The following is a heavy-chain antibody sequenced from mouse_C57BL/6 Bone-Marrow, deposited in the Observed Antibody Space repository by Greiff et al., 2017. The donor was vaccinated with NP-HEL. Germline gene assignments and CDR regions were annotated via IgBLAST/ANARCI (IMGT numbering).Heavy chain of an antibody. CDR1: GYTFTDYY. J-gene: IGHJ1*03. D-gene: IGHD1-1*01. Sequence: VQLQQSGPELVKPGASVKISCKASGYTFTDYYMNWVKQSHGKSLEWIGDINPNNGGTSYNQKFKGKATLTVDKSSSTAYMELRSLTSEDSAVYYCALVVADRYFDVWGTGTTVTVSS. CDR2: INPNNGGT. CDR3: ALVVADRYFDV. V-gene: IGHV1-26*01.